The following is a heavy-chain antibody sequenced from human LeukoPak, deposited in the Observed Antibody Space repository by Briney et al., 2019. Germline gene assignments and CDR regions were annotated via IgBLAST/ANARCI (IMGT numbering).Heavy chain of an antibody. D-gene: IGHD6-13*01. CDR3: ASLRGPAAGTEVVDY. V-gene: IGHV3-23*01. Sequence: GGSLRLSCAASGFTFSSYAMSWVRQAPGKGLEWVSAISGSGGSTYYADSVKGRFTISRGNSKNTLYLQMNSLRAEDTAVYYCASLRGPAAGTEVVDYWGQGTLVTVSS. CDR1: GFTFSSYA. J-gene: IGHJ4*02. CDR2: ISGSGGST.